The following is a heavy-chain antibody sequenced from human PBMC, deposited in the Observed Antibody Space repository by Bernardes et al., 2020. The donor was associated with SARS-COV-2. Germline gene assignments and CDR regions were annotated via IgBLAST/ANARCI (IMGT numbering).Heavy chain of an antibody. D-gene: IGHD6-19*01. CDR2: IKQDGSEK. CDR3: ARVSIAVPGGDH. Sequence: GGSLRLSCAASGFTFGTSWMTWVRQAPGKGLEWVANIKQDGSEKYYVDSVKGRFIITRDNAKNSLDLHMNSLRDEDTAIYYCARVSIAVPGGDHWGQGTLVTVSS. V-gene: IGHV3-7*04. J-gene: IGHJ4*02. CDR1: GFTFGTSW.